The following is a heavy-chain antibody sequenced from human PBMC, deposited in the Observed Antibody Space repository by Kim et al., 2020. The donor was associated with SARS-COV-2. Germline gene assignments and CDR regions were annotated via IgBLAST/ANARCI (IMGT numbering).Heavy chain of an antibody. V-gene: IGHV4-39*01. CDR3: ARQDNYRAGMDV. Sequence: SYNQPLKSRVTISVDTAKTQFSLKLSRETAADTAVYYCARQDNYRAGMDVWGQGTTVTVSS. D-gene: IGHD1-1*01. J-gene: IGHJ6*02.